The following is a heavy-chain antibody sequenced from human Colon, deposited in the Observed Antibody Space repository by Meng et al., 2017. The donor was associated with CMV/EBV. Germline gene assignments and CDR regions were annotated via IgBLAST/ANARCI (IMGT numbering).Heavy chain of an antibody. Sequence: SETLSLTCTVSGGSISSGDYYWSWIRQPPGTGLEWIGHIYYSGSTYYNPSLKSRVTISVDTSKNQFSLKLSSVTAADTAVYYCAKESLTEGYWGQGTLVTVSS. J-gene: IGHJ4*02. CDR1: GGSISSGDYY. CDR3: AKESLTEGY. CDR2: IYYSGST. V-gene: IGHV4-30-4*08.